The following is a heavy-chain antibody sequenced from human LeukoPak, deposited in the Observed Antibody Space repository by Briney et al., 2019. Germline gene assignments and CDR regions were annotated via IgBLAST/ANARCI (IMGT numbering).Heavy chain of an antibody. CDR1: GGSISSGGYS. CDR2: IYYSGST. CDR3: ARGSGWYYY. V-gene: IGHV4-61*08. J-gene: IGHJ4*02. D-gene: IGHD6-19*01. Sequence: SQTLSLTCAVSGGSISSGGYSWSWIRQPPGKGLEWIGYIYYSGSTNYNPSLKSRVTISVDTSKNQFSLRLNSVTAADTAVYYCARGSGWYYYWGQGTLVTVSS.